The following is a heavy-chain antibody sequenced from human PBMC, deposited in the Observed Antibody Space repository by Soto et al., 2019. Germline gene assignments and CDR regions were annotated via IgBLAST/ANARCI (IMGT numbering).Heavy chain of an antibody. D-gene: IGHD3-10*01. CDR1: GFTFSSYA. CDR3: AKDLGPGSGSYNY. J-gene: IGHJ4*02. V-gene: IGHV3-23*01. Sequence: GGSLRLSCAASGFTFSSYAMSWVRQAPGKGLEWVSAISGSGGSTYYADSGKGRFTISRDNSKNTLYLQMNSLRAEDTAVYYCAKDLGPGSGSYNYWGQGTLVTVSS. CDR2: ISGSGGST.